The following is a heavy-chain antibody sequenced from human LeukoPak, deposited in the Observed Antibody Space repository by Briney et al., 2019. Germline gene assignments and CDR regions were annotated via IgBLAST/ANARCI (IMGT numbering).Heavy chain of an antibody. V-gene: IGHV3-20*04. CDR2: ITWNGGTT. Sequence: GGSLRLSCAASGFTFDDHGMNWVRQAPGKGLEWVSGITWNGGTTGYADSVRGRFTISRDNAKNSLYLQMNSLRAEDTAVYYCARDSVDAEFDYWGQGTLVTVSS. J-gene: IGHJ4*02. CDR1: GFTFDDHG. CDR3: ARDSVDAEFDY. D-gene: IGHD5/OR15-5a*01.